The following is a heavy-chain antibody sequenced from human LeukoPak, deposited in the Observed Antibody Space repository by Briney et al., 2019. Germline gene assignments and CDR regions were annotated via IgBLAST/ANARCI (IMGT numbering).Heavy chain of an antibody. Sequence: SETLSLTCTVSGGSISSYYWSWIRQPPGKGLEWIGFVHYSGSTHYNPSLKSRVTISVDTSKNQVSLKLSSVTAADTAVYYCASLNFGLRFDYWGQGTLVTVSS. CDR3: ASLNFGLRFDY. D-gene: IGHD3/OR15-3a*01. V-gene: IGHV4-59*08. CDR2: VHYSGST. CDR1: GGSISSYY. J-gene: IGHJ4*02.